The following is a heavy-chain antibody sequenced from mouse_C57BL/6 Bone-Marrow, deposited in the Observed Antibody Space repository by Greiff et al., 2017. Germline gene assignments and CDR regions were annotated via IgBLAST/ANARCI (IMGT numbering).Heavy chain of an antibody. CDR3: TTDQYDYDDAMDY. J-gene: IGHJ4*01. Sequence: EVQLQQSGAELVRPGASVKLSCTASGFNIKDYYMHWVKQRPEQGLEWIGRIDPEDGDTEYAPKFQGKATMTADTSSNTSYLQLSSLTSEDTAVYYCTTDQYDYDDAMDYWGQGTSVTVSS. CDR2: IDPEDGDT. D-gene: IGHD2-4*01. V-gene: IGHV14-1*01. CDR1: GFNIKDYY.